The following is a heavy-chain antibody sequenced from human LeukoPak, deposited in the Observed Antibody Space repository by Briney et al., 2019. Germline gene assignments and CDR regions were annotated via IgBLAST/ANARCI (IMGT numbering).Heavy chain of an antibody. D-gene: IGHD6-13*01. CDR3: ARAYSSSRGGYYMDV. CDR1: GYTFTGYY. V-gene: IGHV1-2*02. J-gene: IGHJ6*03. Sequence: GASVKVSCKASGYTFTGYYMHWVRQAPGQGLEWMGWINPNSGGTNYAQKFQGRVTMTRDTSISTAYMELSRLRSDDTAVYYCARAYSSSRGGYYMDVWGKGTTVTVSS. CDR2: INPNSGGT.